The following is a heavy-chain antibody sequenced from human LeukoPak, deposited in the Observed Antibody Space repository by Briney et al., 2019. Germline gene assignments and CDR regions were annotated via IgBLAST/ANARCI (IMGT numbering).Heavy chain of an antibody. CDR2: VNLHGST. V-gene: IGHV4-4*02. CDR1: GGSITNTNW. CDR3: AREGGPYRPLDY. Sequence: SETLSLTCGVYGGSITNTNWWTCFRQPPGKGLEWTGEVNLHGSTNYNPSLKSRVAISVDKSENHISLKLSSVTAADTAVYYCAREGGPYRPLDYSGQGTLVTVAS. J-gene: IGHJ4*02.